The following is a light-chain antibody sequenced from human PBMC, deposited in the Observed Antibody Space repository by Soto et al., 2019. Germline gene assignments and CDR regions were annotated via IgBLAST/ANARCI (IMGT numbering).Light chain of an antibody. CDR1: QSVSSS. J-gene: IGKJ1*01. CDR2: DTS. V-gene: IGKV3-15*01. CDR3: QQYVHWPPGA. Sequence: EIVVTQSPATLSVSPGERVTLPCRASQSVSSSLAWYQQRPGQAPRLLIYDTSTRADGIAARFSGSGSGTELTLTISSLQPEDSAFYYCQQYVHWPPGAFGQGTKVDIK.